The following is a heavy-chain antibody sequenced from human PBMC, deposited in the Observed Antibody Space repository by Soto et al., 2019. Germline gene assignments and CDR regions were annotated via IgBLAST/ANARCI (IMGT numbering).Heavy chain of an antibody. J-gene: IGHJ4*02. V-gene: IGHV3-48*01. CDR2: ISSSSSTI. Sequence: EVPLVESGGGLVQPGGSLRLSCAASGFTFSSYSMNWVRQAPGKGLEWVSYISSSSSTIYYADSVKGRFTISRHNAQNSLYLQMNSLRAEDTAVYYCARDLLTTVDYWGQGTLVTVSS. CDR3: ARDLLTTVDY. D-gene: IGHD4-17*01. CDR1: GFTFSSYS.